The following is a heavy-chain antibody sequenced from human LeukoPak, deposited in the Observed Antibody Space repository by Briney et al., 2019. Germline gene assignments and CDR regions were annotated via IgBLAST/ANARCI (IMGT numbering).Heavy chain of an antibody. D-gene: IGHD5-18*01. J-gene: IGHJ4*02. CDR2: IYYTGST. CDR1: GGSISSSSYY. Sequence: PSETLSLTCTVSGGSISSSSYYWGWIRQPPGKGLEWIGSIYYTGSTYYNPSLKGRVTISVDTSKNQFSLRLSSVTAADTAVYYCARLRYSYGYPLDYWGQGTLVTVSS. CDR3: ARLRYSYGYPLDY. V-gene: IGHV4-39*07.